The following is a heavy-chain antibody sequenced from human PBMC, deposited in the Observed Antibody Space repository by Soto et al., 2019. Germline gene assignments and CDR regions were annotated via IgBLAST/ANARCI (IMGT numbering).Heavy chain of an antibody. D-gene: IGHD2-2*02. J-gene: IGHJ6*02. CDR3: AKTACSSTSCYTWGDYYYYGMDV. CDR1: GFTFSSYA. CDR2: ISGSGGST. V-gene: IGHV3-23*01. Sequence: EVQLLESGGGLVQPGGSLRLSCAASGFTFSSYAMSWVRQAPGKGLEWVSAISGSGGSTYYADSAKGRFTISRDNSKNTLYLQMNSLRAEDTAVYYCAKTACSSTSCYTWGDYYYYGMDVWGQGTTVTVSS.